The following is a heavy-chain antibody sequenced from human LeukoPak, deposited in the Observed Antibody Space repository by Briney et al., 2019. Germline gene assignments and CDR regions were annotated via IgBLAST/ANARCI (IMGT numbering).Heavy chain of an antibody. CDR2: IYYNGRT. V-gene: IGHV4-39*07. D-gene: IGHD6-19*01. J-gene: IGHJ4*02. CDR1: GDSINNNNYY. Sequence: PSETLSLTCTVSGDSINNNNYYWGWIRQPPGKGLEWIGNIYYNGRTYYSPSLKSRVTISVDTSKNQFSLKLSSVTAADTAVYYCARDWQWLVRWGQGTLVTVSS. CDR3: ARDWQWLVR.